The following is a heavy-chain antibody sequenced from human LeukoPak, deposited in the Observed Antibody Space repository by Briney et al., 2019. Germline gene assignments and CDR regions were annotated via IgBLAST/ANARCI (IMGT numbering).Heavy chain of an antibody. V-gene: IGHV4-31*03. J-gene: IGHJ6*02. CDR2: IYYSGST. Sequence: SETQSLTCTVYGGSFSGYYWSWIRQHPGKGLEWIGYIYYSGSTYYNPSLKSRVTISVDTSKDQFSLKLSSVTAADTAVYYCASTNYVDRLGMDVWGQGTTVTVSS. D-gene: IGHD4/OR15-4a*01. CDR1: GGSFSGYY. CDR3: ASTNYVDRLGMDV.